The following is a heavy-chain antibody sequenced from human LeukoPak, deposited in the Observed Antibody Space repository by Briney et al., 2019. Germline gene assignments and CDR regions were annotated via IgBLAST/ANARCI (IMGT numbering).Heavy chain of an antibody. D-gene: IGHD6-19*01. Sequence: GASLKISFKGSGSSFTSYWIGWVRPMPGKGLGWMGIIYPGDSDTRYSPSFQGQVTISADKSISTAYLQWSSLKASDTAMYYCARLIAVAGTNWFDPWGQGTLVTVSS. V-gene: IGHV5-51*01. CDR3: ARLIAVAGTNWFDP. CDR2: IYPGDSDT. CDR1: GSSFTSYW. J-gene: IGHJ5*02.